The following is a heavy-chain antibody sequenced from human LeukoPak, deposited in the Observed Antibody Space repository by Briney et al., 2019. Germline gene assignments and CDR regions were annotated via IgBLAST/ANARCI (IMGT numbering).Heavy chain of an antibody. J-gene: IGHJ4*02. CDR3: ARDPIAAAGTWG. CDR1: GYTFTSYY. CDR2: INPSGGST. D-gene: IGHD6-13*01. Sequence: ASVKVSCKASGYTFTSYYMHWVRQAPGQGLEWMGIINPSGGSTSYAQKFQGRVTMTRDMSTSTVYMELSRLRSEDTAVYYCARDPIAAAGTWGWGQGTLVTVSS. V-gene: IGHV1-46*01.